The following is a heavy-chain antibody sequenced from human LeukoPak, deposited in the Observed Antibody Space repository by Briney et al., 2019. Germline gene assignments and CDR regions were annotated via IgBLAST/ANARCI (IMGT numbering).Heavy chain of an antibody. D-gene: IGHD5-24*01. J-gene: IGHJ4*02. CDR3: ARVFAWRWLQSSGVLDY. V-gene: IGHV4-34*01. Sequence: LRLSCEASGFTFSTFGMHWVRQAPGKGLEWIGEINHSGSTNYNPSLKSRVTISVDTSKNQFSLKLSSVTTADTAVYYCARVFAWRWLQSSGVLDYWGQGTLVTVSS. CDR1: GFTFSTFG. CDR2: INHSGST.